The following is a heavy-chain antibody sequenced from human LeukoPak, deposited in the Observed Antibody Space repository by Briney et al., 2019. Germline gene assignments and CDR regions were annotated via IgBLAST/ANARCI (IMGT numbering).Heavy chain of an antibody. CDR2: IYTSGST. CDR3: AREHSYCSSTSCYRGFDY. Sequence: PSQTLSLTCTVSGGSISSGSYYWSWIRQPAGKGLEWIGRIYTSGSTNYNPSLKSRVTISVDTSKNQFSLKLSSVTAADTAVYYCAREHSYCSSTSCYRGFDYWGQGTLVTVSS. CDR1: GGSISSGSYY. J-gene: IGHJ4*02. D-gene: IGHD2-2*02. V-gene: IGHV4-61*02.